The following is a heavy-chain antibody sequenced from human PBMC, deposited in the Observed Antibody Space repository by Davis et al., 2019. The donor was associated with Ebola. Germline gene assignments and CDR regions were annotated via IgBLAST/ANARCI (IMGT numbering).Heavy chain of an antibody. CDR3: ATEYSSSWEFDY. D-gene: IGHD6-13*01. J-gene: IGHJ4*02. Sequence: GSLRLSCAVSGGSISSSNWWSWVRQPPGKGLEWIGEIYHSGSTNYNPSLKSRVTISVDKSKNQFSLKLSSVTAADTAVYYCATEYSSSWEFDYWGQGTLVTVSS. V-gene: IGHV4-4*02. CDR2: IYHSGST. CDR1: GGSISSSNW.